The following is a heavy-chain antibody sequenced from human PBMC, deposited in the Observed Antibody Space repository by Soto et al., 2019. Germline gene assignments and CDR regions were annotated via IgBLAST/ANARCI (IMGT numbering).Heavy chain of an antibody. V-gene: IGHV4-30-4*01. J-gene: IGHJ4*02. Sequence: SETLSLTCTVSGGSISSGDYYWSWIRQPPGKGLEWIGYIYYSGSTYYNPSLKSRVTISVDTSKNQFSLKLSSVTAADTAVYYCARRYSSGWYGFYFDYWGQGTLVTVSS. D-gene: IGHD6-19*01. CDR1: GGSISSGDYY. CDR2: IYYSGST. CDR3: ARRYSSGWYGFYFDY.